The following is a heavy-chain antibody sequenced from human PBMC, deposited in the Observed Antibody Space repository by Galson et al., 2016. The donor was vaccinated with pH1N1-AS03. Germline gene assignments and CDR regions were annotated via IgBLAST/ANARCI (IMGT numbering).Heavy chain of an antibody. CDR3: AREPYHPPYFDY. Sequence: SLRLSCAASGFTFSTYSMNWVRQPPGKGLEWVSYISSSGGTLYYADSVKGRFIISRDNARNSLFLHMNSLRAEDTAIYYCAREPYHPPYFDYWGLGTLVTVAS. V-gene: IGHV3-48*01. CDR2: ISSSGGTL. J-gene: IGHJ4*02. CDR1: GFTFSTYS.